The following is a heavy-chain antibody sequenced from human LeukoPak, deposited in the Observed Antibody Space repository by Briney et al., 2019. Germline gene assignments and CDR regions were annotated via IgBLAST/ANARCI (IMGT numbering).Heavy chain of an antibody. CDR1: GGTFSSYA. V-gene: IGHV1-69*13. CDR3: ASPVKYYDSWSGYPPFDY. CDR2: IIPMSGTA. Sequence: SVKVSCKASGGTFSSYAISWVRQAPGQGLEWVGGIIPMSGTANYAQKFQGRVTITADESTSTAYMEPSSLRSEDTAIYYCASPVKYYDSWSGYPPFDYWGQGTLVTVSS. J-gene: IGHJ4*02. D-gene: IGHD3-3*01.